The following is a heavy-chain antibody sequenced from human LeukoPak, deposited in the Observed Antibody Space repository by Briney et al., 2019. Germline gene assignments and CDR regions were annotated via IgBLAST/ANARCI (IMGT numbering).Heavy chain of an antibody. CDR2: IYYSGST. CDR1: GGSISSYY. CDR3: ARGVTYYDILTGYYRDEDWFDP. Sequence: SETLSLTCAVSGGSISSYYWSWMRQPPGKGLEGIGYIYYSGSTNYNPSLKSRVTISVDTSKNQFSLKLSSVTAADTAVYYCARGVTYYDILTGYYRDEDWFDPWGQGTLVTVSS. D-gene: IGHD3-9*01. V-gene: IGHV4-59*01. J-gene: IGHJ5*02.